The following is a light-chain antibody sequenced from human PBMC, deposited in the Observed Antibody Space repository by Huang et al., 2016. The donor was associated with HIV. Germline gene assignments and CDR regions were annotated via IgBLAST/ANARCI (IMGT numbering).Light chain of an antibody. V-gene: IGKV2-28*01. CDR1: QSLLHSNGYNY. CDR2: LGS. Sequence: DIVMTQSPLSLPVTPGEPASISCRSSQSLLHSNGYNYLDWYLQKPGQSPQLLIYLGSNRASEVPERFRGSGSGTDFTLKITRVEAEDVGIYYCMQALQTPRTFGQGTKVEI. J-gene: IGKJ1*01. CDR3: MQALQTPRT.